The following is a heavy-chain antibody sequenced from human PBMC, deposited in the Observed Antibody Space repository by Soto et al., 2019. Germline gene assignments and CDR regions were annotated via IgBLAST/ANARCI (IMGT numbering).Heavy chain of an antibody. CDR2: IIPIFGTA. CDR3: ARDRSGSYSDAFDI. Sequence: ASVKVSCKASGGTSSSYAISWVRQAPGQGLEWMGGIIPIFGTANYAQKFQGRVTITADESTSTAYMELSSLRSEDTAVYYCARDRSGSYSDAFDIWGQGXMVTV. D-gene: IGHD1-26*01. J-gene: IGHJ3*02. V-gene: IGHV1-69*13. CDR1: GGTSSSYA.